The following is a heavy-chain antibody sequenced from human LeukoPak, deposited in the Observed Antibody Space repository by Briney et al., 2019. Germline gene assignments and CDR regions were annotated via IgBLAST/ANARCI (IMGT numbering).Heavy chain of an antibody. CDR2: INPNSGGT. D-gene: IGHD2-2*01. J-gene: IGHJ4*02. V-gene: IGHV1-2*02. CDR3: ARDGDIVVVPAGYFDY. Sequence: ASVKVSCKASGYTFTGYYMHWVRQAPGQGLEWMGWINPNSGGTNYAQKFQGRVTMTRDTSISTAYMELSRLRSDDTAVYYCARDGDIVVVPAGYFDYWGQGTLVTVSS. CDR1: GYTFTGYY.